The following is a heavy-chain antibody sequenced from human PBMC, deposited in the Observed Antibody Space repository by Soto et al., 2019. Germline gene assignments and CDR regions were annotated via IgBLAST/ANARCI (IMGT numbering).Heavy chain of an antibody. Sequence: QVQLVESGGGVVQPGRSLRLSCAASGFTFSSYGMHWVRQAPGKGLEWVAVISYDGSNKYYADSVKGRFTISRDNSKNTLYLQMNSLRAEDTAVYYCAAPEYSSTSFFDYWGQGTLVTISS. CDR2: ISYDGSNK. CDR3: AAPEYSSTSFFDY. V-gene: IGHV3-30*03. J-gene: IGHJ4*02. D-gene: IGHD6-6*01. CDR1: GFTFSSYG.